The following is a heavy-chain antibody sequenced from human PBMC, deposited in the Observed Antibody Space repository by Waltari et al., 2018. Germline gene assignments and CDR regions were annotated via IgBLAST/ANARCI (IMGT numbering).Heavy chain of an antibody. Sequence: EVQLVESGGGLVKPGGSLRLSCAASGFTFSSYSMNWVRQAPGKGLEWVSSISSSSSYIYYADSVKGRFTISRDNAKNSLYLQMNSLRAEDTAVYYCARGGDSSSWYAQAYWGQGTLVTVSS. J-gene: IGHJ4*02. CDR2: ISSSSSYI. CDR1: GFTFSSYS. CDR3: ARGGDSSSWYAQAY. V-gene: IGHV3-21*01. D-gene: IGHD6-13*01.